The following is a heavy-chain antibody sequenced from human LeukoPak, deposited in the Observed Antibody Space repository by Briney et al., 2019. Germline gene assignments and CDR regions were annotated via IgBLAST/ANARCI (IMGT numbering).Heavy chain of an antibody. J-gene: IGHJ5*02. Sequence: ASVKVSCKASGYTFTSYDINWVRQATGQGLEWMGWMNPNGGNTGYAQKFQGRVTMTRNTSISTAYMELSSLRSEDTAVYYCARGVRCTNGVCYHNWFDPWGQGTLVTVSS. D-gene: IGHD2-8*01. CDR1: GYTFTSYD. V-gene: IGHV1-8*01. CDR3: ARGVRCTNGVCYHNWFDP. CDR2: MNPNGGNT.